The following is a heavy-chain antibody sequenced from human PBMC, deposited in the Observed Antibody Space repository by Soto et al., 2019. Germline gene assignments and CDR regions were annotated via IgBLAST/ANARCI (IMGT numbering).Heavy chain of an antibody. Sequence: EVQLVESGGGLVQPGGSLRLSCAASGFTVSSNYMSWVRQAPGKGLEWVSVIYSGGSTYYADSVKGRFTISRDNSKNTLYLKLNSLRAEDTAVYYCARDSVPEARLEYYYYDGMDVWGQGTTVTVSS. J-gene: IGHJ6*02. CDR1: GFTVSSNY. D-gene: IGHD3-10*01. CDR2: IYSGGST. V-gene: IGHV3-66*01. CDR3: ARDSVPEARLEYYYYDGMDV.